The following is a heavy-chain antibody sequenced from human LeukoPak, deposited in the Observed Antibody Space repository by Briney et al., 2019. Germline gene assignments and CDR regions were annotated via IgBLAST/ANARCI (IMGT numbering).Heavy chain of an antibody. V-gene: IGHV3-7*01. Sequence: PGGSLRLSCAASGVTFTNYWMHWVRQAPGKGLQWVATIKQDGSEKNYVDSVKGRFTISRDNAKNSLYLQMNSLRAEDTAVYYCVRAMEVWGQGTTVTVS. J-gene: IGHJ6*02. CDR2: IKQDGSEK. CDR1: GVTFTNYW. CDR3: VRAMEV.